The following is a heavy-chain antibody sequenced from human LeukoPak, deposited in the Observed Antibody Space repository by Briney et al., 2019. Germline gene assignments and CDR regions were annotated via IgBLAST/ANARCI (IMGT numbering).Heavy chain of an antibody. J-gene: IGHJ4*02. CDR2: IYYRGST. CDR3: ARDRGCSGGSCYYDY. CDR1: GGSISSYY. V-gene: IGHV4-59*01. D-gene: IGHD2-15*01. Sequence: SETLSITCSVSGGSISSYYWSWIRQPPGKGLEWIGYIYYRGSTNYNPSLKGRVTISVDTSKNQFSLRLSSVTAADTAVYYCARDRGCSGGSCYYDYWGQGTLVTVSS.